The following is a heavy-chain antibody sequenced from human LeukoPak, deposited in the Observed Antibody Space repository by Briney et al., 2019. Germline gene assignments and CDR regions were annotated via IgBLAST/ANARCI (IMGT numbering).Heavy chain of an antibody. CDR3: ARDRHYDFWSGYYTPFNS. CDR1: GFTFSNYW. J-gene: IGHJ4*02. D-gene: IGHD3-3*01. Sequence: GGSLRLSCTASGFTFSNYWMSWVRQAPGKGLEWEANMKQDGSEQYYVDSMKGRFTISRDNAKNSLYLQINSLRAEDTAVYYCARDRHYDFWSGYYTPFNSWGQGTLVTVSS. V-gene: IGHV3-7*03. CDR2: MKQDGSEQ.